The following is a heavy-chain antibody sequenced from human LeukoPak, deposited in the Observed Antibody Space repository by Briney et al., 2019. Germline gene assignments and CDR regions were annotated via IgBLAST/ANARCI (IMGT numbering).Heavy chain of an antibody. CDR1: GFTFSSYA. J-gene: IGHJ4*02. V-gene: IGHV3-23*01. Sequence: GGSLRLSCAASGFTFSSYAMSWVGQAPREGLEGVSAISGSGGSTYYADSVKGRFTISRDNSKNTLYLQMNSLRAEDTAVYYCAKDPYSSSPFPNYWGQGTLVTVSS. D-gene: IGHD6-6*01. CDR2: ISGSGGST. CDR3: AKDPYSSSPFPNY.